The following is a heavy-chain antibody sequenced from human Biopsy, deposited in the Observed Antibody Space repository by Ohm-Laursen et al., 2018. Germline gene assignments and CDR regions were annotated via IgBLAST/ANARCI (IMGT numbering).Heavy chain of an antibody. D-gene: IGHD3-9*01. CDR1: GYTFAGYY. Sequence: ASVKASCNASGYTFAGYYLHWVRQAPGHGLEWMGWINPTSGNANYAQSFQGRLTVTRDTSISTAYMELTSLTFDDTAIYYCARVPAYPSIDGYYGLDLWGQGTTVIVSS. CDR3: ARVPAYPSIDGYYGLDL. V-gene: IGHV1-2*02. J-gene: IGHJ6*02. CDR2: INPTSGNA.